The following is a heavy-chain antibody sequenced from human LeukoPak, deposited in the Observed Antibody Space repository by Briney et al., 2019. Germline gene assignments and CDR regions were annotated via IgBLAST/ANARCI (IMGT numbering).Heavy chain of an antibody. D-gene: IGHD2-21*01. CDR2: IIPIFGTA. CDR3: AREVVVIATPGGYFDY. J-gene: IGHJ4*02. CDR1: GGTFRSYD. V-gene: IGHV1-69*13. Sequence: SVKVSCKASGGTFRSYDISWVRQAPGQGLEWMGGIIPIFGTADYAQKFQGRVTITADESTSTAYMELSSLRSEDTAVYYCAREVVVIATPGGYFDYWGQGTLVTISS.